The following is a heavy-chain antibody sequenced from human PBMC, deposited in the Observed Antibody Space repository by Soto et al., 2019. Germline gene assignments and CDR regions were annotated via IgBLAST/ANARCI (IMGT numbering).Heavy chain of an antibody. J-gene: IGHJ5*02. V-gene: IGHV1-46*03. CDR2: INASGGNT. CDR1: GDSFTSKS. D-gene: IGHD2-8*01. Sequence: ASVKVSCEESGDSFTSKSMQSARQAHGQRLEWMGGINASGGNTYYAQKFQGRVTMTRDTSTSTVYMELSSLRSEDTAMYYCARDHSNAKCVWCLGPWGQGPLVTVSS. CDR3: ARDHSNAKCVWCLGP.